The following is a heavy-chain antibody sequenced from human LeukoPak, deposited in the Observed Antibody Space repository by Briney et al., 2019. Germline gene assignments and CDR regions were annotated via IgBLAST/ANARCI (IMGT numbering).Heavy chain of an antibody. Sequence: GGSLKLSCAASGFTFSGSAMHWVRLASGKRLWWVGRVRSKNNYYATTYAESVRGRFTISRDDSKNMAYLQMDSLKAEDTAVYFCSRTSDSAWYFDLWGRGTLVTVSS. V-gene: IGHV3-73*01. D-gene: IGHD3-10*01. J-gene: IGHJ2*01. CDR1: GFTFSGSA. CDR3: SRTSDSAWYFDL. CDR2: VRSKNNYYAT.